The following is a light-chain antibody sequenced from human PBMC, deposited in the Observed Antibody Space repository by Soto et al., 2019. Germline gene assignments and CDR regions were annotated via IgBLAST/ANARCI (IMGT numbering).Light chain of an antibody. CDR2: SNN. CDR3: AAWDDSLNEEV. Sequence: QSVLTQPPSVSGAPGQRVTISCSGSSSNIGSNTVNWYQQLPGTAPKLLIYSNNQRPSGVPDRFSGSKSGTSASLAISGLQSEDEADYYCAAWDDSLNEEVFGTGTKVTVL. J-gene: IGLJ1*01. CDR1: SSNIGSNT. V-gene: IGLV1-44*01.